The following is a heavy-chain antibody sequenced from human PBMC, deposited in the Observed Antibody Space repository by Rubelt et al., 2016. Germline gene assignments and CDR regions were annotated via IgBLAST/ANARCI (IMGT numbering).Heavy chain of an antibody. Sequence: QVHLQQWGAGLLKPSGTLSLTCAVYGGSFSGYYWSWIRQPPGKGLEWIGEINHSGSTNYNPSLKSRVAISVDTSKHQVSLKWRAVIAAETAVDYWARGTSKAAFFIDSWGQGTLLTVSS. D-gene: IGHD2-15*01. CDR2: INHSGST. CDR1: GGSFSGYY. CDR3: ARGTSKAAFFIDS. V-gene: IGHV4-34*01. J-gene: IGHJ4*02.